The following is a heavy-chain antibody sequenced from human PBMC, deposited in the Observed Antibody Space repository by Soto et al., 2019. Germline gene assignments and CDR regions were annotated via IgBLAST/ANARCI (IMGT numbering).Heavy chain of an antibody. J-gene: IGHJ5*02. Sequence: QLQLVQSGAEVKEPGSSVKVSCQASGGTLSTYGVTWVRQAPGQGLEWMGGIIPVFGTTTYAQKFQGRVTITADESTNSAYLEVNSLRSEDTAVYFCARIGMALVTAGWFGPWGQGTLVTVSS. D-gene: IGHD2-21*02. CDR1: GGTLSTYG. CDR2: IIPVFGTT. CDR3: ARIGMALVTAGWFGP. V-gene: IGHV1-69*01.